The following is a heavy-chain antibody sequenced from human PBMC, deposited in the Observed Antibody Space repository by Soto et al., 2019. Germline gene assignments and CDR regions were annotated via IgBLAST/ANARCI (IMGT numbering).Heavy chain of an antibody. J-gene: IGHJ2*01. Sequence: EVQLLESGGDLVQPGGSLRLSCAASGFSFTSYAMSWVRQAPGKGLEWVSVITSGDDKTYYADSVKGRFTISRDNSKNTLYLQMNSLRADDTAVYYCAKDRWFFDRWGRGTLVTVSS. CDR2: ITSGDDKT. V-gene: IGHV3-23*01. CDR3: AKDRWFFDR. CDR1: GFSFTSYA.